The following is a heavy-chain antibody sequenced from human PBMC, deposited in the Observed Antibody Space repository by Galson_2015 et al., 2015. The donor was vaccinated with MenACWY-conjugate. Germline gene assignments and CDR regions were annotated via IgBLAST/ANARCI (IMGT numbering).Heavy chain of an antibody. CDR1: AYSFNNYW. V-gene: IGHV5-51*01. CDR2: IYPGDSDT. Sequence: QSGAEVKKPGESLKISCKGSAYSFNNYWIAWVRQMPGKGLEWMGIIYPGDSDTRYSPSFQGPVTISADRSISTAYLQWSSLKASDTAIYYCARLRYGGYDCSESYFDYWGQGTLVTVSS. D-gene: IGHD5-12*01. J-gene: IGHJ4*02. CDR3: ARLRYGGYDCSESYFDY.